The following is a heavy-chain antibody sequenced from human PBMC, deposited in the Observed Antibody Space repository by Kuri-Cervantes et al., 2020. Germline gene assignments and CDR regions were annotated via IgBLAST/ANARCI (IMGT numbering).Heavy chain of an antibody. CDR3: ARPNRPYSGSPGQFQH. CDR2: IIPIFGTA. J-gene: IGHJ1*01. Sequence: SVKVSCKASGGTFSSYAISWVRQAPGQGLEWMGGIIPIFGTANYAQKFQGRVTITADESTSTAYMELSSPRSEDTAVYYCARPNRPYSGSPGQFQHWGQGTLVTVSS. CDR1: GGTFSSYA. D-gene: IGHD1-26*01. V-gene: IGHV1-69*13.